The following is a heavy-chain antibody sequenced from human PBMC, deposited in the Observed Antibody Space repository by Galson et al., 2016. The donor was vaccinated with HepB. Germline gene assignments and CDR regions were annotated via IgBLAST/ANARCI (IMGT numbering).Heavy chain of an antibody. Sequence: SETLSLTCTVSGGSIGSTTHYWGWIRQPPGKGLEWIGSVYYSGSTYYNPYLKSRVTISVDRPYNQFSLKLSSVTAPDTAVYFCARQGSTDPFDYWGQGTLVTVSS. CDR1: GGSIGSTTHY. J-gene: IGHJ4*02. V-gene: IGHV4-39*01. CDR2: VYYSGST. CDR3: ARQGSTDPFDY.